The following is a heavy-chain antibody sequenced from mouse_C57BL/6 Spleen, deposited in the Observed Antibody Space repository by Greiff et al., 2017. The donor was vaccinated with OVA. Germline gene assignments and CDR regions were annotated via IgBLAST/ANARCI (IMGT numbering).Heavy chain of an antibody. Sequence: EVMLVESEGGLVQPGSSMKLSCTASGFTFSDYYMAWVRQVPEKGLEWVANINYDGSSTYYLDSLKSRFIISRDNAKNILYLQMSSLKSDDTATYYCAREDGGFAYWGQGTLVTVSA. CDR3: AREDGGFAY. V-gene: IGHV5-16*01. CDR1: GFTFSDYY. J-gene: IGHJ3*01. D-gene: IGHD1-1*02. CDR2: INYDGSST.